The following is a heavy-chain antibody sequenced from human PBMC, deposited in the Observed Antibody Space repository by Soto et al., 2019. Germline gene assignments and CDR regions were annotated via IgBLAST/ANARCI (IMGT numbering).Heavy chain of an antibody. CDR3: ARDPLHWFDP. CDR1: GYTFTSYA. V-gene: IGHV1-3*01. Sequence: GASVKVSCKASGYTFTSYAMHWVRQAPGQRLEWMGWINAGNGNTNYAQKLQGRVTMTTDTSTSTAYMELRSLRSDDTAVYYCARDPLHWFDPWGQGTLVTVSS. CDR2: INAGNGNT. J-gene: IGHJ5*02.